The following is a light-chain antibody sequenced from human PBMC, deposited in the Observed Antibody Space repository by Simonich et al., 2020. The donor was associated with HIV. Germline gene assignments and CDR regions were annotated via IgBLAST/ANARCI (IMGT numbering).Light chain of an antibody. J-gene: IGLJ3*02. V-gene: IGLV3-25*03. CDR3: QSADTSGTYRV. CDR1: ALPNQY. Sequence: SYELTQPPSVSVSPGQTARIPCSGDALPNQYAYCFQQKPGQAPVLVICKDSERPSGIHERFSGSSSGTTVTLTISGVQAEDEADYYCQSADTSGTYRVFGGGTKLTVL. CDR2: KDS.